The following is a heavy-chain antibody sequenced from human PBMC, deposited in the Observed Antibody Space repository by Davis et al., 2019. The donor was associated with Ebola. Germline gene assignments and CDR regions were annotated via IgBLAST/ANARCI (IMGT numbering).Heavy chain of an antibody. CDR3: ARRNLGYCSSTRCYSPFHY. CDR1: GGSFSGYS. Sequence: MPSETLSLTCAVYGGSFSGYSRSWIRQPPGKGLEWLGEINHSVSSHYNPSLKSRVTISVDTSKNQFSLKLSSVTAADTAVYYCARRNLGYCSSTRCYSPFHYWGQGTLVTVSS. J-gene: IGHJ4*02. D-gene: IGHD2-2*01. V-gene: IGHV4-34*01. CDR2: INHSVSS.